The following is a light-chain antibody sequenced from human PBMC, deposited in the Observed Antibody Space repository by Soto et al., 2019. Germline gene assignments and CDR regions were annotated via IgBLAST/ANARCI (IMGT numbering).Light chain of an antibody. Sequence: DIQMTQSPSTLSASVGDTVTITCRASQTIGTWLAWYQQKPAKAPKLLIYKVSTLESGVPSRFSGSGSGTEFTLTISSLQADDFATYYCQQYNDLSTFGGGTKVEIK. V-gene: IGKV1-5*03. CDR2: KVS. CDR3: QQYNDLST. J-gene: IGKJ4*01. CDR1: QTIGTW.